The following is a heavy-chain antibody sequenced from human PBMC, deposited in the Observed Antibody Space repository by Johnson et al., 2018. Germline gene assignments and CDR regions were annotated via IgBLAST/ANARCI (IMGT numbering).Heavy chain of an antibody. Sequence: QVQLQESGGGVVQPGRSXRLSCAASGFPFSSYGMHWVRQAPGKGLEWVAVISYDGSNKYYADSVQGRFTISRDNSKNTLYLQMNSPRAEDTGVYYGAKEGSAIAVAGIYYYYYYMDVWGKGTTGTVSS. J-gene: IGHJ6*03. CDR3: AKEGSAIAVAGIYYYYYYMDV. D-gene: IGHD6-19*01. V-gene: IGHV3-30*18. CDR1: GFPFSSYG. CDR2: ISYDGSNK.